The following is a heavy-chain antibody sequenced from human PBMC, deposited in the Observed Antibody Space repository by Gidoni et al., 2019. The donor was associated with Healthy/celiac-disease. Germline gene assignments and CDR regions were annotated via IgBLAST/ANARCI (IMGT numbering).Heavy chain of an antibody. Sequence: VQLVESGGGLVKPGGSLGLSCPAPGFTFSSYSMNRVRQAPGQGLEWVSSISSSSSYIYYADSVKGRFTISRDNAKNSLYLQMNSLRAEDTAVYYCARGLRDAFDIWGQGTMVTVSS. CDR3: ARGLRDAFDI. CDR2: ISSSSSYI. D-gene: IGHD5-12*01. J-gene: IGHJ3*02. CDR1: GFTFSSYS. V-gene: IGHV3-21*01.